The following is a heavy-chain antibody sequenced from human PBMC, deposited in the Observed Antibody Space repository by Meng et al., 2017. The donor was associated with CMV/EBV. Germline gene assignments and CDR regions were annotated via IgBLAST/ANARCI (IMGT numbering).Heavy chain of an antibody. J-gene: IGHJ6*02. V-gene: IGHV2-26*01. CDR3: AREYSSSSGYYYYGMDV. CDR1: GFSLSNARMG. D-gene: IGHD6-6*01. Sequence: SGPTLVKPTETLTLTCTVSGFSLSNARMGVSWIRQPTGKALEWLAHIFSNDEKSYSTSLKSRLTISKDTSKSQVVLTMTNMDPVDTATYYCAREYSSSSGYYYYGMDVWGQGTTVTVSS. CDR2: IFSNDEK.